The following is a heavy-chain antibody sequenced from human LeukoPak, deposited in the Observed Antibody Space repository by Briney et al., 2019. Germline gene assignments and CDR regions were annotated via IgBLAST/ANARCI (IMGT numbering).Heavy chain of an antibody. V-gene: IGHV3-21*01. J-gene: IGHJ4*02. Sequence: PGGSLRLSCAASGFTFSSYSMNWVRQAPGKGLEWVSSISSSSSYIYYADSVKGRFTISRDNAKNSLYLQMNSLRAEDTAVYYCASIRTVPGYYGSGSPPDYWGQGTLVTVSS. D-gene: IGHD3-10*01. CDR3: ASIRTVPGYYGSGSPPDY. CDR1: GFTFSSYS. CDR2: ISSSSSYI.